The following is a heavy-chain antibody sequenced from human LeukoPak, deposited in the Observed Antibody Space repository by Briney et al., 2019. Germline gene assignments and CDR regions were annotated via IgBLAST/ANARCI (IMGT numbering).Heavy chain of an antibody. D-gene: IGHD2-2*01. J-gene: IGHJ5*02. CDR1: GGPFSGYY. CDR3: SRVYCSSTSCYENWLDP. V-gene: IGHV4-34*01. CDR2: INHSGST. Sequence: SETLSLTCAVYGGPFSGYYWSWIRQPPGKGLEWIGEINHSGSTNYNPSLKSRVTISVDTSKNQVSLTLKPVTSADTAVFYCSRVYCSSTSCYENWLDPWGQGTLVSVSS.